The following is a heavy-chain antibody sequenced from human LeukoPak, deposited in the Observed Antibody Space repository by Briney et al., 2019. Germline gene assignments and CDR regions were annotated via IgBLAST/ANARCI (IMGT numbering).Heavy chain of an antibody. CDR2: IYHSGST. D-gene: IGHD5-18*01. CDR1: GGSISSTNW. Sequence: SETLSLTCAVSGGSISSTNWWSWVRQPPGKGLEWIGEIYHSGSTNNNPSLRSRVTISVDKSKNQFSLKLSSVTAADTAVYYCAREGRGYSYGSDYYYGMDVWGQGTTVTVSS. J-gene: IGHJ6*02. V-gene: IGHV4-4*02. CDR3: AREGRGYSYGSDYYYGMDV.